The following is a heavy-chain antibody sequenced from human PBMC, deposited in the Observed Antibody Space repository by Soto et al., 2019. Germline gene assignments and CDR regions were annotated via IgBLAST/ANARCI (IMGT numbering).Heavy chain of an antibody. D-gene: IGHD2-2*01. CDR2: ISPYNGNT. CDR3: ARGAIVVVPAAPPNANFYYFGMDV. V-gene: IGHV1-18*04. J-gene: IGHJ6*02. CDR1: GYTFTSYG. Sequence: ASVKVSCKASGYTFTSYGISWVRQAPGQGLEWMGWISPYNGNTNYAQKLQGRVTMTTDTSTSTAYMELRGLRSDDTAVYYCARGAIVVVPAAPPNANFYYFGMDVWGQGTTVTVSS.